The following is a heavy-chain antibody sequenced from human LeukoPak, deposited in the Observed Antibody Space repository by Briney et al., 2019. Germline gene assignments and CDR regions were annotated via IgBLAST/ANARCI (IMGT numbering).Heavy chain of an antibody. CDR3: ASEIVRGSVNYDF. V-gene: IGHV6-1*01. D-gene: IGHD3-16*01. Sequence: SQTLSLTCAISGDSFSRNSAAWNWIRQSPSRGLEWLGRTYYRSKWYNDYAVSVKSRITINSDTSKNQFSLQLNSVTPEDTAVYYCASEIVRGSVNYDFWGQGTLVTVSS. CDR2: TYYRSKWYN. CDR1: GDSFSRNSAA. J-gene: IGHJ4*02.